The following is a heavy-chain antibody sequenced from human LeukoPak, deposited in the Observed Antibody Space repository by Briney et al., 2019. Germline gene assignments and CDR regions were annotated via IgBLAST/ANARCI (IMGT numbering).Heavy chain of an antibody. CDR1: GFTFSSYA. D-gene: IGHD6-19*01. J-gene: IGHJ4*02. CDR3: AKAVPGVAVAGANFDY. V-gene: IGHV3-23*01. Sequence: GGSLRLSCAASGFTFSSYAMSWVRQAPGKGLEWVSAISGSGGITYYGDSVKGRFTISRDNSKNTLYLQMSSLRAEDTAVYYCAKAVPGVAVAGANFDYWGQGTLVTVSS. CDR2: ISGSGGIT.